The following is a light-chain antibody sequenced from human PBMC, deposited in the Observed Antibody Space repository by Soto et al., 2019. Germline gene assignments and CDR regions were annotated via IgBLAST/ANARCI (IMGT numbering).Light chain of an antibody. Sequence: EIVLTQSPGTLSLSPGQRATLSCRASESISRDYLAWYQQRLGQAPRLLIYGASSGATGIPDRFSGSGSGTEFTLTISYLRPEDSAVYFCQQYHDWVTFGGGTRVEI. CDR2: GAS. CDR1: ESISRDY. V-gene: IGKV3-20*01. CDR3: QQYHDWVT. J-gene: IGKJ4*01.